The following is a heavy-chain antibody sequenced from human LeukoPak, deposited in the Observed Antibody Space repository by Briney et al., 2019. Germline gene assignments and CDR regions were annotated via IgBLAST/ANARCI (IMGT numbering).Heavy chain of an antibody. V-gene: IGHV3-23*01. J-gene: IGHJ6*02. D-gene: IGHD5-12*01. CDR2: ISGSGGST. CDR1: GFTVSSNY. CDR3: AKDWVPPYVVATIYYGMDV. Sequence: PGGSLRLSCAASGFTVSSNYMSWVRQAPGKGLEWVSAISGSGGSTYYADSVKGRFTISRDNSKNTLYLQMNSLRAEDTAVYYCAKDWVPPYVVATIYYGMDVWGQGTTVTVSS.